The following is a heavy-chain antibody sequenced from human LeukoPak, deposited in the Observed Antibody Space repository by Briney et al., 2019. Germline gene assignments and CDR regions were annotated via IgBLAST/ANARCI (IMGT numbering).Heavy chain of an antibody. J-gene: IGHJ5*02. V-gene: IGHV3-23*01. CDR3: AKDASGSSRRWFDP. D-gene: IGHD1-26*01. Sequence: GRSLRLSCEASGFTFSNYAMSWVRQAPGKGLEWVSVISGGGVTTDYADSVKGRFTISRDNSKNTLYLQMNSLRAEDTAVYYCAKDASGSSRRWFDPWGQGTLVTVSS. CDR1: GFTFSNYA. CDR2: ISGGGVTT.